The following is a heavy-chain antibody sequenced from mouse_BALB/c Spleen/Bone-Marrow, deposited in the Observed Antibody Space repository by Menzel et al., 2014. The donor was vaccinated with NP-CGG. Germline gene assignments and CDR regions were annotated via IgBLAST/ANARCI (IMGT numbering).Heavy chain of an antibody. J-gene: IGHJ4*01. Sequence: VQLQQPGAELAKPGASVKMSCKASGYTFTSYWMHWVKQRPGQGLEWIGYINPSTGYTEYNQKFKDKATLTADKSSSTAYMQLSSLTSEDSAVYYCARGSYEAMDYWGQGTSVTVSS. D-gene: IGHD1-1*02. CDR1: GYTFTSYW. CDR2: INPSTGYT. V-gene: IGHV1-7*01. CDR3: ARGSYEAMDY.